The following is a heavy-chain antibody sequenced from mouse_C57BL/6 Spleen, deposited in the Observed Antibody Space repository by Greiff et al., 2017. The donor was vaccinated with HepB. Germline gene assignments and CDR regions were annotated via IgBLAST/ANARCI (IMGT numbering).Heavy chain of an antibody. Sequence: QVQLKQPGAELVMPGASVKLSCKASGYTFTSYWMHWVKQRPGQGLEWIGEIDPSDSYTNYNQKFKGKSTLTVDKSSSTAYMQLSSLTSEDSAVYYCARFITTVGADYFGYWGQGTTLTVSS. CDR3: ARFITTVGADYFGY. V-gene: IGHV1-69*01. J-gene: IGHJ2*01. D-gene: IGHD1-1*01. CDR2: IDPSDSYT. CDR1: GYTFTSYW.